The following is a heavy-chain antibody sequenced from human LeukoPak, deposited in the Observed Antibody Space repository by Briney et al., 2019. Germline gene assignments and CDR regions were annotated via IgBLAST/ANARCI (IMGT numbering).Heavy chain of an antibody. J-gene: IGHJ4*02. CDR1: GFTFSTYG. D-gene: IGHD3-10*01. V-gene: IGHV3-33*01. CDR3: AAFYYSAFFDY. CDR2: IWFDGSNK. Sequence: GGSLRLSCAASGFTFSTYGMHWVRQAPGRGLEWVAVIWFDGSNKYYGDSVKGRFTISRDNSKNTLFLQLNSLRAEDTAVYYCAAFYYSAFFDYWGLGTLVTVSS.